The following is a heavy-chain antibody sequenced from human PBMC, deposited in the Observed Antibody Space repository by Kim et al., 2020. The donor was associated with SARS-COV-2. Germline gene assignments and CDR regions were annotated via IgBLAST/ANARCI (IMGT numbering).Heavy chain of an antibody. CDR2: T. Sequence: TYYADSVKGRFTISRDNSKNTLYLQMNSLRAEDTAVYYCARGGMVTYFDYWGQGTLVTVSA. D-gene: IGHD5-18*01. V-gene: IGHV3-66*01. CDR3: ARGGMVTYFDY. J-gene: IGHJ4*02.